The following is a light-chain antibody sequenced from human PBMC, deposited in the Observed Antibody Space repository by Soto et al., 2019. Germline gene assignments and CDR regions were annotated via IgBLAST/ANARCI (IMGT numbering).Light chain of an antibody. Sequence: AIRMTQSPSSFSASTGDRVTITCRASQGISSYLAWYQQKPGKAPKLLIYAASTLQSGVPSRFSGSGSGTEFTLTISCLQSEDFATYYCQQYYSYPRTFGGGTKVEIQ. V-gene: IGKV1-8*01. CDR1: QGISSY. J-gene: IGKJ4*01. CDR2: AAS. CDR3: QQYYSYPRT.